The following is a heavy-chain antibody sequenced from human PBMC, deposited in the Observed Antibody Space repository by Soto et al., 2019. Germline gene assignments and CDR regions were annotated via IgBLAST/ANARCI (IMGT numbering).Heavy chain of an antibody. CDR2: INAGNGNT. CDR3: ASEYCGGDCYSAARYGMEV. D-gene: IGHD2-21*02. J-gene: IGHJ6*01. Sequence: ASVKVSCKASGYTFTSYAMHWVRQAPGQRLEWMGWINAGNGNTKYSQKFQGRVTITRDTSASTAYMELSSPRSEDTAVYYCASEYCGGDCYSAARYGMEVWGQGTTVNVSS. CDR1: GYTFTSYA. V-gene: IGHV1-3*01.